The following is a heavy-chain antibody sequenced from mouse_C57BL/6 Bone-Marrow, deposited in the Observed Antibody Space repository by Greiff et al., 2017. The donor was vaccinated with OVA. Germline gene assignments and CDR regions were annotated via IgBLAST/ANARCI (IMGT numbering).Heavy chain of an antibody. J-gene: IGHJ1*03. Sequence: VQLQQPGAELVMPGASVKLSCKASGYTFTSYWMHWVKQRPGQGLEWIGEIDPSDSYTNYNQKFKGKSTLTVDKSSSTAYMQLSSLTSEDSAVYYCARNRGTGREGYWYFDVWGTGTTVTVSS. CDR3: ARNRGTGREGYWYFDV. CDR2: IDPSDSYT. D-gene: IGHD4-1*01. V-gene: IGHV1-69*01. CDR1: GYTFTSYW.